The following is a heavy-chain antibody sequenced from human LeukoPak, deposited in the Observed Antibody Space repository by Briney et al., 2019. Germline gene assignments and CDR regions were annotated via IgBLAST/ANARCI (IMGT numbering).Heavy chain of an antibody. V-gene: IGHV4-31*03. Sequence: PSETLSLTCTVSGGSISSGGYYWSWIRQHPGKGLEWIGYIYYSGSTYYNPSLKSRVTISVDTSKNQFPLKLSSVTAADTAVYYCARDRDTAYIDYWGQGTLVTVSS. CDR1: GGSISSGGYY. J-gene: IGHJ4*02. CDR2: IYYSGST. CDR3: ARDRDTAYIDY. D-gene: IGHD5-18*01.